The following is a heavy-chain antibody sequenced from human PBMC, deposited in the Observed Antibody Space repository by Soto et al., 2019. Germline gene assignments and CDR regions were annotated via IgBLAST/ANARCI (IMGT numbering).Heavy chain of an antibody. J-gene: IGHJ4*02. CDR1: GFTFSSYA. V-gene: IGHV3-23*01. D-gene: IGHD2-2*01. CDR3: AKGYGSCDRSSCYYSCDY. Sequence: EVQLLESGGGLVQPGGSLRLSCAASGFTFSSYAVSWVRQAPGKGLEWLSSIRVGDGSTYYADSGKGRFTISRDISKNTVYRQMNSLRAEDTAIYYCAKGYGSCDRSSCYYSCDYWGQGTLVTVS. CDR2: IRVGDGST.